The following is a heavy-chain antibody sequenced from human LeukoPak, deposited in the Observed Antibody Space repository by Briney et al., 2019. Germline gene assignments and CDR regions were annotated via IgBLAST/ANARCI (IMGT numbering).Heavy chain of an antibody. CDR1: GLTFSGYS. Sequence: GGSLRLSCAASGLTFSGYSMNWVRQAPGKGLEWVSSITSSSTYIYYADSVKGRFTISRDNSKNMVWLQINSPTVEDTATYYCAKDGNWARFEDWGQGTLVTVSS. CDR2: ITSSSTYI. D-gene: IGHD7-27*01. CDR3: AKDGNWARFED. J-gene: IGHJ4*02. V-gene: IGHV3-21*04.